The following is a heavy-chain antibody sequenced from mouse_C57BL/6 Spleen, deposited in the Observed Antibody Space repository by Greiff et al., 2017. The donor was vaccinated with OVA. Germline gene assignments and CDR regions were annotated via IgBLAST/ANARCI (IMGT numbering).Heavy chain of an antibody. Sequence: QVTLKESGPGILQSSQSLSLSCSFSGFSLSTSGMGVSWFRQPSGQGLEWLAHIYWDDDKRDNPSLKSRLTISKETSRNQVFLKITRVDTADTATYYWARSFSTVVANYWYFDVWGTGTTVTVSS. CDR2: IYWDDDK. J-gene: IGHJ1*03. V-gene: IGHV8-12*01. CDR3: ARSFSTVVANYWYFDV. CDR1: GFSLSTSGMG. D-gene: IGHD1-1*01.